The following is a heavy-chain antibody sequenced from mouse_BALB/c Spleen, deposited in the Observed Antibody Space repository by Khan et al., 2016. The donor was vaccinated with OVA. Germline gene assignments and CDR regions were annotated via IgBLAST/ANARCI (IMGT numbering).Heavy chain of an antibody. CDR3: ANHGSSSAWLTY. V-gene: IGHV1-7*01. CDR2: INPSTGYT. Sequence: VQLKQSGAELAKPGASVKMSCKASGYTFTSYWMHWVKQRPGQGLEWIGYINPSTGYTEYNQKFKDKATLTADKSSSTAYMQLSSLTSEDSAVYYCANHGSSSAWLTYWGQGTLVTVSA. D-gene: IGHD1-1*01. CDR1: GYTFTSYW. J-gene: IGHJ3*01.